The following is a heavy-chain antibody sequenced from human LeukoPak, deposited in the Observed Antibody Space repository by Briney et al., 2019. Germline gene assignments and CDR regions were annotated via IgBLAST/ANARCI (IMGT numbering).Heavy chain of an antibody. D-gene: IGHD2/OR15-2a*01. CDR2: INTDGSVT. CDR1: GFAFNKYW. CDR3: ARESAVVRVPFDN. Sequence: PGGSLRLSCAFSGFAFNKYWMHWVRHAPGKGLVWVARINTDGSVTNYADFVKGRITISRDNAKNTLYLQLNSLRAEDTAVYFCARESAVVRVPFDNWGQGSLVTVSS. V-gene: IGHV3-74*01. J-gene: IGHJ4*02.